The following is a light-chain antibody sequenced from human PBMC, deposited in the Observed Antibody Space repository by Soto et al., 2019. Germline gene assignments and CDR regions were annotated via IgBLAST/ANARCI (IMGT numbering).Light chain of an antibody. CDR1: SSDVGAYNY. Sequence: QSVRTQSASASGSPGQSITISCTGTSSDVGAYNYVSWYQQHPGKAPKLIIYDVSNRPSGVSNRFSGSKSGNTASLTISALQAEDEADYYCSSFTSSSTRVFGTRTKVTVL. V-gene: IGLV2-14*01. CDR3: SSFTSSSTRV. J-gene: IGLJ1*01. CDR2: DVS.